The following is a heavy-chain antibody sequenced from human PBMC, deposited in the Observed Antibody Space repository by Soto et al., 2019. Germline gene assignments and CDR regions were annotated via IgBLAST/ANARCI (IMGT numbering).Heavy chain of an antibody. Sequence: PSETLSLTCAVSGGSISSYYWSWSRQPPGKGLEWIGYIYYSGSTNYNPSLKSRVTISVDTSKNQFSLKLSSVTAADTAVYYCARGDYYYYYGMDAWGQGTTVTVSS. J-gene: IGHJ6*02. D-gene: IGHD2-21*02. CDR3: ARGDYYYYYGMDA. V-gene: IGHV4-59*01. CDR1: GGSISSYY. CDR2: IYYSGST.